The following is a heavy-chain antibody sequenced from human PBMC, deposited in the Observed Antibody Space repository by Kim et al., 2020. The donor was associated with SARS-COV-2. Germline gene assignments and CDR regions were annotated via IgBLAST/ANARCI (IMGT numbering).Heavy chain of an antibody. V-gene: IGHV1-18*01. D-gene: IGHD2-2*02. CDR3: ARGGNTPYDY. J-gene: IGHJ4*02. Sequence: ASVKVSCKASGYTFSTHYLTWVRQAPGQGLEWMGWISPYNRDRSYAQTFQGRVTTTTDTSTSTMYLELRNLTSDDTAVYYCARGGNTPYDYWGQGTLVTVSS. CDR1: GYTFSTHY. CDR2: ISPYNRDR.